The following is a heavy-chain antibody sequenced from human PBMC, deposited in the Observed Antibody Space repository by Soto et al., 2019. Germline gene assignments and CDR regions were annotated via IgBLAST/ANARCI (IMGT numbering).Heavy chain of an antibody. J-gene: IGHJ6*03. Sequence: QLQLQESGPGLVKPSETLSLTCTVSGGSISSSSYYWGWIRQPPGKGLEWIGSIYYSGSTYYNPSLKSRVTISVDTSKNQFSLKLSSVTAADTAVYYCARLAIFGVDPERYYYYYYYMDVWGKGTTVTVSS. CDR2: IYYSGST. D-gene: IGHD3-3*01. V-gene: IGHV4-39*01. CDR1: GGSISSSSYY. CDR3: ARLAIFGVDPERYYYYYYYMDV.